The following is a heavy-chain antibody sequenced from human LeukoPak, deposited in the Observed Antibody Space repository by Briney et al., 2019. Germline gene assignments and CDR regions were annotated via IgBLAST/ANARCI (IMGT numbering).Heavy chain of an antibody. D-gene: IGHD6-13*01. V-gene: IGHV3-74*01. Sequence: GGSLSLSCEASGFTFSNYWMHWFRKAPGKGLVWVSRINSDGSSRNYADSVKGRFTISRDNAKNTLYLQMNSLRAEDTAVYYCASASSHRIAAGGDYWGQGTLVTVSS. CDR1: GFTFSNYW. CDR2: INSDGSSR. J-gene: IGHJ4*02. CDR3: ASASSHRIAAGGDY.